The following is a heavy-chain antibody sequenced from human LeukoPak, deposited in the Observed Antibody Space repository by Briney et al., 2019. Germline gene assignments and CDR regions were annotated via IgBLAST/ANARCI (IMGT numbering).Heavy chain of an antibody. CDR3: ARGVVRGVMSWFDP. CDR1: GGTFSSYA. Sequence: SVKVSCKASGGTFSSYAISWLRQAPGQGLEWMGGIIPIFGTANYAQKFQGRVTITADESTSTAYMELSSLRSEDTAVYYCARGVVRGVMSWFDPWGQGTLVTVSS. J-gene: IGHJ5*02. CDR2: IIPIFGTA. V-gene: IGHV1-69*13. D-gene: IGHD3-10*01.